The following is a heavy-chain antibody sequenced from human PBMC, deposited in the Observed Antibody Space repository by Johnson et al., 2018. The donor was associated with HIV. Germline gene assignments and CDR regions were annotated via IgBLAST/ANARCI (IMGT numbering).Heavy chain of an antibody. Sequence: VQLVESGGGVVRPGGSMRLSCVGSGFTFDDYALSWVRQLPGKGLEWVSGISWNGGSTAYADSVKGRFTISRDNAKNSLYLQMHSLRVEDTASYYCATEYFDIWGQGTMVTVSS. V-gene: IGHV3-20*04. D-gene: IGHD2/OR15-2a*01. CDR2: ISWNGGST. CDR3: ATEYFDI. CDR1: GFTFDDYA. J-gene: IGHJ3*02.